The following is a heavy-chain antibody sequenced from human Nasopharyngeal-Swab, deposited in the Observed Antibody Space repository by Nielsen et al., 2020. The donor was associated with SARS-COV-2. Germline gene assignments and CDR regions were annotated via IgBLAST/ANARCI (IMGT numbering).Heavy chain of an antibody. D-gene: IGHD6-19*01. CDR1: GFTFSSYG. CDR2: IWYDGSNK. J-gene: IGHJ4*02. CDR3: ARGGGDSSGWHFDY. Sequence: GGSLRLSCAASGFTFSSYGMHWVRQAPGKGLEWVAVIWYDGSNKYYADSVKGRFTISRDNSKNTLYLQMNSLRAEDTAVYYRARGGGDSSGWHFDYWGQGTLVTVSS. V-gene: IGHV3-33*01.